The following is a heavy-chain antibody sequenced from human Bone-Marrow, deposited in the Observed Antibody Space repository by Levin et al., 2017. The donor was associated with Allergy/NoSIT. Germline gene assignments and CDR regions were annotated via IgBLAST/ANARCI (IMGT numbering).Heavy chain of an antibody. CDR3: ARLLTASGTDH. CDR2: LSISGRDT. J-gene: IGHJ4*02. V-gene: IGHV3-23*01. CDR1: GFSFSTYA. D-gene: IGHD6-13*01. Sequence: GGSLRLSCAASGFSFSTYAMSWVRQAPGKGLEWVSGLSISGRDTYYADSVKGRFTISRDNSKNTLYLQMNSLRAEETAVYYCARLLTASGTDHWGQGTLVTVSS.